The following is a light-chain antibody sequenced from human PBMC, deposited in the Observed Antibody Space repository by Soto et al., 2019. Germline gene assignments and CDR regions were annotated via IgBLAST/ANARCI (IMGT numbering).Light chain of an antibody. J-gene: IGKJ5*01. V-gene: IGKV3-11*01. CDR1: QSVSTY. CDR3: QQRSNWPPIT. CDR2: DAS. Sequence: EIVLTQSPGTLSLSPVEIANLYCISSQSVSTYLAWYQPTPGQAPRLLIYDASNRATGIPARFSGSGSGTDYTLTISSLEPGDFAVYYCQQRSNWPPITFGQGTRLEIK.